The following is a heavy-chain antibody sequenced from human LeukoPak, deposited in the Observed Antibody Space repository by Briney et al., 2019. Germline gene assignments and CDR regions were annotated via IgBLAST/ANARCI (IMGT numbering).Heavy chain of an antibody. V-gene: IGHV4-39*01. D-gene: IGHD2-15*01. Sequence: SETLSLTCTVSGGSISSSSYYWGWIRQPPGKGLEWIGSIYYSGSTYYNPSLKSRVTISVHTSKNQFSLKLSSVTAADTAVYYCARQECNGGSCYSRAIWFDPWGQGTLVTVSS. CDR1: GGSISSSSYY. J-gene: IGHJ5*02. CDR3: ARQECNGGSCYSRAIWFDP. CDR2: IYYSGST.